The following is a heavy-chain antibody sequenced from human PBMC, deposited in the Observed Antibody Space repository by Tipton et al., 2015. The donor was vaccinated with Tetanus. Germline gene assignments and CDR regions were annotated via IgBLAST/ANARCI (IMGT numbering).Heavy chain of an antibody. Sequence: SLRLSCLASGFLFSSYTMNWVRQAPGRGLEWVSSISSTTSYIYYSDSVKGRFTISRDNAKNSLYLQMNSLTADDTAVYFCASGSSLDYWGQGTLVTVSS. CDR1: GFLFSSYT. D-gene: IGHD6-6*01. J-gene: IGHJ4*02. V-gene: IGHV3-21*01. CDR3: ASGSSLDY. CDR2: ISSTTSYI.